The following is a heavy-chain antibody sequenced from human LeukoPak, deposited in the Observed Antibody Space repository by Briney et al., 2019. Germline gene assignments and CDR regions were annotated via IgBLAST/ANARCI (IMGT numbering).Heavy chain of an antibody. CDR3: AKDHGSTTPLYMDV. V-gene: IGHV3-33*06. D-gene: IGHD2/OR15-2a*01. CDR2: IWYGEYDK. Sequence: SCKASGYTFTSYGISWVRQAPGQGLEWVAVIWYGEYDKEHADSVKGRFTISRDNSKNTLYLQMNSLRIEDTAVYYCAKDHGSTTPLYMDVWGTGTTVIVSS. CDR1: GYTFTSYG. J-gene: IGHJ6*03.